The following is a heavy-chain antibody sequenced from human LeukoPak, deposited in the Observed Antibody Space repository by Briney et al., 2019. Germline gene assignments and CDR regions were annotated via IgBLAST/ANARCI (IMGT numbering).Heavy chain of an antibody. J-gene: IGHJ3*02. D-gene: IGHD3-10*01. V-gene: IGHV1-46*01. CDR1: GYTFTSYY. CDR3: ARGRDMVRGVKRQNHDAFDI. CDR2: INPSGGST. Sequence: GASVKVSCKASGYTFTSYYMHWVRQAPGQGLEGMGIINPSGGSTSYAQKFQGRVTMTRDTSTSTVYMELSSLRSEDTAVYYCARGRDMVRGVKRQNHDAFDIWGQGTMVTVSS.